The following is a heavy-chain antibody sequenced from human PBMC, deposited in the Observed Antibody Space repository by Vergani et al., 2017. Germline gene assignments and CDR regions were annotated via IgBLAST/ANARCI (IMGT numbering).Heavy chain of an antibody. V-gene: IGHV3-48*04. CDR1: GFTFSSYS. CDR3: ARDRYDSSGYPDYFDY. D-gene: IGHD3-22*01. Sequence: EVQLVESGGGLVQPGGSLRLSCAASGFTFSSYSMNWVRQAPGKGLEWVSYISSSGSTIYYADSVKGRFTISRDNAKNSLYLQMNSLRAEDTAVYYCARDRYDSSGYPDYFDYWGQGTLVTVSS. CDR2: ISSSGSTI. J-gene: IGHJ4*02.